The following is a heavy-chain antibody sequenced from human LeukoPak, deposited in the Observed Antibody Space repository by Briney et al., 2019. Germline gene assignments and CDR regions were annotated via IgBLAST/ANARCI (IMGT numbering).Heavy chain of an antibody. D-gene: IGHD3-16*01. Sequence: ASVKVSCKASGYTFTSYTIHWVRQAPGQRLEWMGWINAGNGNTKYSQEFQDRVTMTTDTSTSTAYMELRSLRSDDTAVYYCARVLGGYFDYWGQGTLVTVSS. J-gene: IGHJ4*02. CDR1: GYTFTSYT. V-gene: IGHV1-3*01. CDR3: ARVLGGYFDY. CDR2: INAGNGNT.